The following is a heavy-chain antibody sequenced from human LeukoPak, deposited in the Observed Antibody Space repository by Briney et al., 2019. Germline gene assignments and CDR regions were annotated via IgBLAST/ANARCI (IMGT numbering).Heavy chain of an antibody. Sequence: ASVKASCKASGYTFTSYDINWVRQATGQGLEWMGWMNPNSGNTGYAQKFQGRVTMTRNTSISTAYMELSSLRSEDTAVYYCAKDGRCSGGSCYHDYYYYYMDVWGKGTTVTVSS. D-gene: IGHD2-15*01. CDR2: MNPNSGNT. V-gene: IGHV1-8*01. J-gene: IGHJ6*03. CDR1: GYTFTSYD. CDR3: AKDGRCSGGSCYHDYYYYYMDV.